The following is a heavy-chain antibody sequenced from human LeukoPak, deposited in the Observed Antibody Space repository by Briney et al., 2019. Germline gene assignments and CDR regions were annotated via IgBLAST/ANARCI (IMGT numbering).Heavy chain of an antibody. CDR1: GDSVSNYSAA. CDR2: ASFRSRAYT. CDR3: ARDMRGSAAAVILYY. V-gene: IGHV6-1*01. Sequence: SQTLSLSCAMSGDSVSNYSAACDWIRQSPSRGLEWVVRASFRSRAYTAYAVSVKRRININPDTSKNQCSLQWTSVTPEDTAVYYCARDMRGSAAAVILYYSGEGTLVTVSS. J-gene: IGHJ4*01. D-gene: IGHD3-10*01.